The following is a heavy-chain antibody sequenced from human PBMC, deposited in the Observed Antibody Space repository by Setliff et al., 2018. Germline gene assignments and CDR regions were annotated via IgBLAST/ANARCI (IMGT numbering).Heavy chain of an antibody. CDR2: IDRSGNT. CDR3: ARSLGSGSYYGSRPFHSDY. Sequence: NPSEPLSLTCTVSGDSISTGINYWSWIRQPAGKGLEWIGHIDRSGNTNFNPSLKSRVTISGDRSKNQFSLELSSVTAADTAVYYCARSLGSGSYYGSRPFHSDYWGQGILVTVSS. V-gene: IGHV4-61*09. CDR1: GDSISTGINY. J-gene: IGHJ4*02. D-gene: IGHD3-10*01.